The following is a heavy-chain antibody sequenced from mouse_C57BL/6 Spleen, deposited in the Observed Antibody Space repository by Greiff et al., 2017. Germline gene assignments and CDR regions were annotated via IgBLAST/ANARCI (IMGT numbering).Heavy chain of an antibody. D-gene: IGHD2-3*01. V-gene: IGHV1-18*01. CDR2: INPNNGGT. J-gene: IGHJ1*03. CDR1: GYTFTDYN. Sequence: EVQLQQSGPELVKPGASVKIPCKASGYTFTDYNMDWVKQSHGKSLEWIGDINPNNGGTIYNQKFKGKATLTVDKSSSTAYMELRSLTSEDTAVYYCARKGFYDGYRSYWYFDVWGTGTTVTVSS. CDR3: ARKGFYDGYRSYWYFDV.